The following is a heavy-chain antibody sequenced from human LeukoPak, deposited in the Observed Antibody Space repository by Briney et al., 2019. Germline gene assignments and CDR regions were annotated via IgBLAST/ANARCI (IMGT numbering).Heavy chain of an antibody. V-gene: IGHV3-53*01. CDR1: GFTFNTYT. Sequence: PGGSLRLSCAASGFTFNTYTMNWVRQAPGKGLEWVPTLYTNDATYYEDSVKGRFTISRDSSKNTLYFQMSSVRIEDTAVYYCARGLPGAARGFDYWGQGTLVTVSS. D-gene: IGHD7-27*01. J-gene: IGHJ4*02. CDR3: ARGLPGAARGFDY. CDR2: LYTNDAT.